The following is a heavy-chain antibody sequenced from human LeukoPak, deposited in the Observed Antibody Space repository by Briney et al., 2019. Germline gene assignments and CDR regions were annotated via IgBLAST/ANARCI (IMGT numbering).Heavy chain of an antibody. V-gene: IGHV4-4*07. CDR1: GGSISSYY. CDR3: ARDGTAGTYYYYMDV. Sequence: MPSETLSLTCTVSGGSISSYYWSWIRQPAGKGLEWIGRIYTSGSTNYNPSLKSRVTMSVDTSKNQFSLKLSSVTAADTAVYYCARDGTAGTYYYYMDVWGKGTTVTISS. CDR2: IYTSGST. J-gene: IGHJ6*03. D-gene: IGHD6-13*01.